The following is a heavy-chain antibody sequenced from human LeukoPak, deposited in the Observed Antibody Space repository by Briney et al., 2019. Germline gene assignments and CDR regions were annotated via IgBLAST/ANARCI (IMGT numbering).Heavy chain of an antibody. J-gene: IGHJ4*02. CDR3: AKGSWWVVAAQYYFDY. CDR1: GFTFSSYA. V-gene: IGHV3-23*01. Sequence: GGSLRLSCAASGFTFSSYAMSWVRQAPGKGLEWVSAISGSGGSTYYADSVKGRFTISRDNSKNTLYLQMNSLRAEDTAVYYCAKGSWWVVAAQYYFDYWGQGTLVTVSS. CDR2: ISGSGGST. D-gene: IGHD2-15*01.